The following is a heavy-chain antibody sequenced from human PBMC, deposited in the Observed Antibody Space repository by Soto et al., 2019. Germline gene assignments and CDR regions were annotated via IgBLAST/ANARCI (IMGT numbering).Heavy chain of an antibody. Sequence: QVQLVESGGGVVQPGRSLRLSCAASGFTFSSYAMHWVRQAPGKGLVWVAVISYDGSNKYYAASVKGRFTISGDNSKNTLYLQMNSLRAEDTAVYYCARESAPMVRGAPGFLDYWGQGTLVTVSS. CDR1: GFTFSSYA. CDR2: ISYDGSNK. D-gene: IGHD3-10*01. V-gene: IGHV3-30-3*01. J-gene: IGHJ4*02. CDR3: ARESAPMVRGAPGFLDY.